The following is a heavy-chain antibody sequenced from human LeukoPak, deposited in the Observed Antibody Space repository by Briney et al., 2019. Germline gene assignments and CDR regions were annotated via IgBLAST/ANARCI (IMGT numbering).Heavy chain of an antibody. V-gene: IGHV1-18*01. CDR2: ISPYNGDT. CDR3: ARASKRRTPGVIRVYYYYVMDV. D-gene: IGHD3-10*01. CDR1: GYTFTSYG. J-gene: IGHJ6*02. Sequence: ASVKVSFKASGYTFTSYGISWVRPAPGQGLEWMGWISPYNGDTNYAQKLQGRVTMTTDTSTSTAYMELRSLRSDDTAVYYCARASKRRTPGVIRVYYYYVMDVWGQGTTVTASS.